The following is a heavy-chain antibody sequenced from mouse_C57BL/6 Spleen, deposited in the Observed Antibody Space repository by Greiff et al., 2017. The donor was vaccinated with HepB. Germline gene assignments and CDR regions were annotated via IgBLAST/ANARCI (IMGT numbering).Heavy chain of an antibody. CDR1: GYTFTDYE. CDR3: TRVSGDGYYGY. J-gene: IGHJ2*01. D-gene: IGHD2-3*01. Sequence: VKLMESGAELVRPGASVTLSCKASGYTFTDYEMHWVKQTPVHGLEWIGAIDPETGGTAYNQKFKGKAILTADKSSSTAYMELRSLTSEDSAVYYCTRVSGDGYYGYWGQGTTLTVSS. V-gene: IGHV1-15*01. CDR2: IDPETGGT.